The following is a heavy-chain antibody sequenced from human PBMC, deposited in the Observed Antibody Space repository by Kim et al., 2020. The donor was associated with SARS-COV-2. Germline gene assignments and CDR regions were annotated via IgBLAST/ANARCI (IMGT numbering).Heavy chain of an antibody. Sequence: GGSLRLSCAASGFTFSSYEMNWVRQAPGKGLEWVSYISSSCSTIYYADSVKGRFTISRDNAKNSLYLQMNSLRAEDTAVYYCARGRELLDYYYYYGMDVWGQGTTVTVSS. CDR3: ARGRELLDYYYYYGMDV. J-gene: IGHJ6*02. D-gene: IGHD1-26*01. CDR2: ISSSCSTI. CDR1: GFTFSSYE. V-gene: IGHV3-48*03.